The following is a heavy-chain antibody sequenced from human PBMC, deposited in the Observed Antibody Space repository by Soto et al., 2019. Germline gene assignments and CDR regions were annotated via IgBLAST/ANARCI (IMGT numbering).Heavy chain of an antibody. CDR1: GGSISSYY. J-gene: IGHJ4*02. CDR2: IYYSGST. CDR3: ARQAVVAGTDYFDY. V-gene: IGHV4-59*08. Sequence: SETLSLTCTVSGGSISSYYWSWIRQPPGKGLEWIGYIYYSGSTNYNPSLKSRVTISVDTSKNQFSLKLSSVTAADTAVYYCARQAVVAGTDYFDYWGQGTLVTVSS. D-gene: IGHD6-19*01.